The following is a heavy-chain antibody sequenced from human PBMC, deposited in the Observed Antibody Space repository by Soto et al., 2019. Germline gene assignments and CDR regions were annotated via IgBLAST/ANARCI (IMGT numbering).Heavy chain of an antibody. CDR3: VSDDQWAFEV. Sequence: EVHLVESGGGLVQPRRSLRISCAASGFTFSRYAMNWVRQAPGKGLEWVSYISVGGGSIFYADSVKGRFTISRDDAQNSVYLQMNTLRDEDTALYYCVSDDQWAFEVWGQGTMVIVSS. J-gene: IGHJ3*01. V-gene: IGHV3-48*02. D-gene: IGHD6-19*01. CDR1: GFTFSRYA. CDR2: ISVGGGSI.